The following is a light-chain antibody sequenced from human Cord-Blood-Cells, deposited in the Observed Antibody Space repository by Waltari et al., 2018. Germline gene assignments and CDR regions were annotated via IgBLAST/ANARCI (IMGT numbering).Light chain of an antibody. CDR2: EVS. CDR1: SSDVGGHNY. V-gene: IGLV2-14*01. J-gene: IGLJ2*01. CDR3: SSYTSSSTLV. Sequence: QSALTQPASVSGSPGQSITIPCTGTSSDVGGHNYVSWYHQHPGKAPKLRIYEVSNRPSGVSNRFSGSKSGNTASLTISGLQAEDEADYYCSSYTSSSTLVFGGGTKLTVL.